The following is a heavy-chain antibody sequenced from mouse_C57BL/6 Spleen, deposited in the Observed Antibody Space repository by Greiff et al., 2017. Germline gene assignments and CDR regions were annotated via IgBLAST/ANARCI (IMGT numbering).Heavy chain of an antibody. D-gene: IGHD1-1*01. CDR2: ISNGGSYT. CDR1: GFTFSSYA. J-gene: IGHJ1*03. CDR3: ARHYYSSSYPGYWCFDV. Sequence: EVMLVESGGGLVKPGGSLKLSCAASGFTFSSYAMSWVRQTPEKRLEWVAIISNGGSYTDYPDNVNGRFTISRDNAKNNLYLQMSHLKPEDTAMYYCARHYYSSSYPGYWCFDVWGTGTTVTVSS. V-gene: IGHV5-4*03.